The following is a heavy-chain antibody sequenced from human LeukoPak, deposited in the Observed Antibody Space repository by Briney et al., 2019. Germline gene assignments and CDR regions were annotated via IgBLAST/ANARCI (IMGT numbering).Heavy chain of an antibody. CDR1: GGTFSSYA. CDR2: IIPILGIA. D-gene: IGHD3-3*01. Sequence: ASVKVSCKASGGTFSSYAISWVRQAPGQGLEWMGRIIPILGIANYVQKFQGRVTITADKSTSTAYMELSSLRSEDTAVYYCASDGITIFGVVIGRDAGYWGQGTLVTVSS. CDR3: ASDGITIFGVVIGRDAGY. J-gene: IGHJ4*02. V-gene: IGHV1-69*04.